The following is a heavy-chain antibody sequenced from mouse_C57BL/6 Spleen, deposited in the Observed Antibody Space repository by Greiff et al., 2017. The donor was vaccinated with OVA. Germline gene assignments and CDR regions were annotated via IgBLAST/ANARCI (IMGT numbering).Heavy chain of an antibody. J-gene: IGHJ4*01. CDR3: ARWGGTYAMDY. D-gene: IGHD4-1*01. CDR1: GYSITSGYY. Sequence: ESGPGLVKPSQSLSLTCSVTGYSITSGYYWNWIRQFPGNKLEWMGYISYDGSNNYNPSLKNRISITRDTSKNQFFLKLNSVTTEDTATDYWARWGGTYAMDYWGQGTSVTVSS. CDR2: ISYDGSN. V-gene: IGHV3-6*01.